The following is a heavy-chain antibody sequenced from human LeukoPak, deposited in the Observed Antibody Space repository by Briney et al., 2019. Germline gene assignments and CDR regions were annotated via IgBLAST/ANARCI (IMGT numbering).Heavy chain of an antibody. D-gene: IGHD2-2*01. Sequence: PGGSLRLSCAASGFTFSSYGMHWVRQAPGKGLEWVAVKRYDGGNKYYADSVKGRFSISRDNSKNTLYLQMNSLRAEDTAVYYCAREGPEGYCSSTSCYSFDYWGQGTLVTVSS. CDR1: GFTFSSYG. V-gene: IGHV3-33*01. CDR3: AREGPEGYCSSTSCYSFDY. J-gene: IGHJ4*02. CDR2: KRYDGGNK.